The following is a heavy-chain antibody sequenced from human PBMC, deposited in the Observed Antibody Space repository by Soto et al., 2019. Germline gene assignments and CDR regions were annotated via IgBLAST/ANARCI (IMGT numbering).Heavy chain of an antibody. J-gene: IGHJ6*03. CDR3: ARGAALSYYYMDV. V-gene: IGHV4-59*01. CDR1: GGSITSYY. D-gene: IGHD6-6*01. CDR2: VYYSGST. Sequence: LSLTCTVSGGSITSYYWSWILQPPGKGLEWIGYVYYSGSTDYNPSLKSRVTISVHTSKNQFSLKLSSVTAADTAVYYCARGAALSYYYMDVWGKGTTVTVSS.